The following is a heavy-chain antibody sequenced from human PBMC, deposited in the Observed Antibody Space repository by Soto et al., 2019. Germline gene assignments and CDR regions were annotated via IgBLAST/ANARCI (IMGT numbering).Heavy chain of an antibody. J-gene: IGHJ4*02. V-gene: IGHV3-23*01. CDR2: IGATGVAT. D-gene: IGHD1-26*01. CDR1: GVTFNHYA. CDR3: VKEELRPTWGATLTGYFDY. Sequence: LRLSCEASGVTFNHYAMRWVLQAPGKGLEWVSVIGATGVATDYADSVKGRSTMSRDNSKNMLYLQLNSLRAEDTAVYDCVKEELRPTWGATLTGYFDYWGQGVLGTVSS.